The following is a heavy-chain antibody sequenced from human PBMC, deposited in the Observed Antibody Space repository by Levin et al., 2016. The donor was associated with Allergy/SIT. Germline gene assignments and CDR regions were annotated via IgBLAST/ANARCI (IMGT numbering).Heavy chain of an antibody. CDR2: INHSGST. CDR3: ARFGEDQHRGEETSWYFDY. J-gene: IGHJ4*02. V-gene: IGHV4-34*01. Sequence: SETLSLTCAVYGGSFSGYYWSWIRQPPGKGLEWIGEINHSGSTNYNPSLKSRVTISVDTSKNQFSLKLSSVTAADTAVYYCARFGEDQHRGEETSWYFDYWGQGTLVTVSS. D-gene: IGHD3-10*01. CDR1: GGSFSGYY.